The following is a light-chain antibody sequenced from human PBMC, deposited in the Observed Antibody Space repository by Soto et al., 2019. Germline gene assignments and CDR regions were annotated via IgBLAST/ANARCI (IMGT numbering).Light chain of an antibody. CDR2: SNT. J-gene: IGLJ7*01. CDR3: QSYDTSLSGLV. CDR1: SSNIGSGYD. V-gene: IGLV1-40*01. Sequence: QAVVTQPPSVSGAPGQRVTISCTGSSSNIGSGYDVHWYQHLTRIAPRLLIYSNTNRSSGVPDRFSGSNSGTSASLAITGLQAEDEATYYCQSYDTSLSGLVFGGGTQLTVL.